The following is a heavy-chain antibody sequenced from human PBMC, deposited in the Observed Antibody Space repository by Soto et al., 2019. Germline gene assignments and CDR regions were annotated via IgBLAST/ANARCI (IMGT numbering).Heavy chain of an antibody. CDR1: GGTFSSYT. D-gene: IGHD3-10*01. Sequence: QVQLVQSGAEVKKTGSSVKVSCEASGGTFSSYTISWVRQAPVQGLEWVGRIIPILGIANYAQKFLGRVAITADTSTNTAYMELSSLRSEDTAVYYCARAPGEFWGQGTLVTGSS. CDR2: IIPILGIA. V-gene: IGHV1-69*02. CDR3: ARAPGEF. J-gene: IGHJ1*01.